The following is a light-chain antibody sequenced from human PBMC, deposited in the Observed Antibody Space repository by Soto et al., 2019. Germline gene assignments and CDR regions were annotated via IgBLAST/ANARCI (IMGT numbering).Light chain of an antibody. CDR2: VNT. J-gene: IGLJ1*01. CDR1: SSNIGAIYG. V-gene: IGLV1-40*01. CDR3: QSYDDSLSAFV. Sequence: QSALTQPPSVSGAPGQRVTIPCTGSSSNIGAIYGVHWYQQLPGTAPKLLIYVNTNRPSGVPDRFSASKSGTSASLAITGLQAEDEADYYCQSYDDSLSAFVFGTGTKVTVL.